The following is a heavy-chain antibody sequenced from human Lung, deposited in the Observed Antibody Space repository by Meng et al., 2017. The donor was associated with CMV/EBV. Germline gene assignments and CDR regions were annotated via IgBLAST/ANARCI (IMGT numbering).Heavy chain of an antibody. D-gene: IGHD6-19*01. CDR3: ARAEADTGNFDY. J-gene: IGHJ4*02. Sequence: QVQLQEWGPGRVKPSETLSLTCTVSGGSISSYYWSWIRQSAGKGLEWIGRIYTSGTTIYNPSLKSRLTLSLDTSKNQFSLKLNSVTAADTAVYYCARAEADTGNFDYWGQGTLVTVSS. CDR1: GGSISSYY. CDR2: IYTSGTT. V-gene: IGHV4-4*07.